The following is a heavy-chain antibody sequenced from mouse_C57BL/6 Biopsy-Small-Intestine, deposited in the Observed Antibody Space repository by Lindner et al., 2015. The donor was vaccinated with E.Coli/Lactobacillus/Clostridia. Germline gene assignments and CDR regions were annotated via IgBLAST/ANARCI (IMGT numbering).Heavy chain of an antibody. Sequence: VQLQESGPELVKPGASVKLSCKASGYTFTSYDINWVKQRPGQGLEWIGWIYCRDGSTKYNEKFKGKATLTVDTSSSTAYMELHSLTSEDSAVYFCARSYYDYDGAWFAYWGQGTLVTVSA. CDR1: GYTFTSYD. V-gene: IGHV1-85*01. D-gene: IGHD2-4*01. CDR3: ARSYYDYDGAWFAY. CDR2: IYCRDGST. J-gene: IGHJ3*01.